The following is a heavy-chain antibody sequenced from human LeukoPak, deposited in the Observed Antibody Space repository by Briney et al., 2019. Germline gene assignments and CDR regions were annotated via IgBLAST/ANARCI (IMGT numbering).Heavy chain of an antibody. V-gene: IGHV1-2*02. CDR2: INPNSGGT. Sequence: ASVKVSCKASGYTFTSYYMHWVRQAPGQGLEWMGIINPNSGGTNYAQKFQGRVTMTRDTSISTAYMEPSRLRSDDTAVYYCARADIVATIDYWGQGTLVTVSS. D-gene: IGHD5-12*01. CDR1: GYTFTSYY. J-gene: IGHJ4*02. CDR3: ARADIVATIDY.